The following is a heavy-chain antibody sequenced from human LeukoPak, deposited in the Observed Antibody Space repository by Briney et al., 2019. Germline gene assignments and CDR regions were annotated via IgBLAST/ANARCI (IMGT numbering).Heavy chain of an antibody. CDR2: IIPIFGTA. CDR1: GGTFSSYA. D-gene: IGHD6-6*01. CDR3: ARDQRGSSSSAFRYAFDI. J-gene: IGHJ3*02. V-gene: IGHV1-69*05. Sequence: SVKVSCKASGGTFSSYAISWVRQAPGQGLEWMGGIIPIFGTANYAQKFQGRVTITTDESTSTAYMELSSLRSEDTAVYYCARDQRGSSSSAFRYAFDIWGQGTMVTVSS.